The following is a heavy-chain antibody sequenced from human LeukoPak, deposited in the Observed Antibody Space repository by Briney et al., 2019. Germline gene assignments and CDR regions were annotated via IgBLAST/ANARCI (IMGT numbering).Heavy chain of an antibody. CDR3: ARKSSGWYY. CDR1: GGSISSYY. J-gene: IGHJ4*02. CDR2: INHSGST. Sequence: SETLSLTCTVSGGSISSYYWSWIRQPPGKGLEWIGEINHSGSTNYNPSLKSRVTISVDTPKNQFSLKLSSVTAADKAVYYCARKSSGWYYWGQGTLVTVSS. D-gene: IGHD6-19*01. V-gene: IGHV4-34*01.